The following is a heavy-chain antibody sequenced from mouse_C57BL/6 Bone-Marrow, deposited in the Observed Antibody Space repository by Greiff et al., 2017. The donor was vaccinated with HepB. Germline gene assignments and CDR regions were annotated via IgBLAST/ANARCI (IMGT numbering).Heavy chain of an antibody. CDR1: GYAFSSSW. CDR2: IYPGDGDT. Sequence: VQLQQSGPELVKPGASVKISCKASGYAFSSSWMNWVKQRPGKGLEWIGRIYPGDGDTNYNGKFKGKATLTADKSSCTAYMQLSSLTSEDSAVYFCAEDYYGSSPWFAYWGQGTLVTVSA. CDR3: AEDYYGSSPWFAY. V-gene: IGHV1-82*01. D-gene: IGHD1-1*01. J-gene: IGHJ3*01.